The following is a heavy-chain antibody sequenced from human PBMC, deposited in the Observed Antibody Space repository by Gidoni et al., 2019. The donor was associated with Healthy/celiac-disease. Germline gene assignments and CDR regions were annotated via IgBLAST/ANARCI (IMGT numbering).Heavy chain of an antibody. CDR3: ARDGFGVLWFGQVHSDAFDI. Sequence: QAQLQQWGAGPLKPSETLSLTCTVHGGSFSGYYWIGEINHSGSTNYNPSLKSRVTTSVDTSKYQFSLKLSSVSAADTAVYYCARDGFGVLWFGQVHSDAFDIWGQGTMVTVSS. D-gene: IGHD3-10*01. CDR1: GGSFSGYY. CDR2: INHSGST. J-gene: IGHJ3*02. V-gene: IGHV4-34*01.